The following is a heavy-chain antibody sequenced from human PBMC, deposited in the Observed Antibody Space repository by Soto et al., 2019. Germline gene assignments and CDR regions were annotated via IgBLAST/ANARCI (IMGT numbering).Heavy chain of an antibody. CDR3: AKGDNLGPKTGYAFDP. V-gene: IGHV6-1*01. CDR1: GDGVSSNTAS. D-gene: IGHD5-12*01. CDR2: TYFRSKWYN. Sequence: SQTLSLTCAISGDGVSSNTASWNWIRQSPSRGLEWLGRTYFRSKWYNDYAVSVKSRIIINPDTSNNQFSLQLNSVTPEDTAVYFCAKGDNLGPKTGYAFDPWGQGTLVTVSS. J-gene: IGHJ5*02.